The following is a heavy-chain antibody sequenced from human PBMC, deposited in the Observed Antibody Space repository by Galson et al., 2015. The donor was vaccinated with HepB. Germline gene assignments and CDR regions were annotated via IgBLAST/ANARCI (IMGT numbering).Heavy chain of an antibody. J-gene: IGHJ4*02. CDR1: GFTFSSYG. CDR2: ISSDGTKK. CDR3: AKDKFATYYDSVPSDH. D-gene: IGHD3-22*01. Sequence: SLRLSCAASGFTFSSYGMHWVRQAPGKGLEWVAVISSDGTKKYYTDSVKGRFSISRDNSKNTLYLQMSSLRAEDTAVYYCAKDKFATYYDSVPSDHWGQGTLVTVSS. V-gene: IGHV3-30*18.